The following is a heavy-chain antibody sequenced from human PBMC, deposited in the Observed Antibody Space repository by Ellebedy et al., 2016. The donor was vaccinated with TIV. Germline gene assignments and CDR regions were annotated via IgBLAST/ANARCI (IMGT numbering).Heavy chain of an antibody. CDR3: AIDSSGWFDAFDI. CDR1: GASISSGYY. J-gene: IGHJ3*02. D-gene: IGHD6-19*01. Sequence: SETLSLXXNVSGASISSGYYWGWIRQPPGKGLEFIGGVSHSGTTYYSPSLKTRLTVSVDTAKNHFSLKLSSVTAADTAVYFCAIDSSGWFDAFDIWGQGTMVSVSS. CDR2: VSHSGTT. V-gene: IGHV4-38-2*02.